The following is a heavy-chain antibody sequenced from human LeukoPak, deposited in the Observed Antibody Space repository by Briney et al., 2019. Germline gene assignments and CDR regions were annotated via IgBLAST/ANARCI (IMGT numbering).Heavy chain of an antibody. Sequence: SETLSLTCAVYGGSFSGYYWSWIRQPPGKGLEWIGEINHRGSTNYNPSLKSRVTISVDTSKNQFSLKLSSVTAADTAVYYCARGYSSSWYFNWFDPWGQGTLVTVSS. D-gene: IGHD6-13*01. J-gene: IGHJ5*02. CDR1: GGSFSGYY. CDR2: INHRGST. CDR3: ARGYSSSWYFNWFDP. V-gene: IGHV4-34*01.